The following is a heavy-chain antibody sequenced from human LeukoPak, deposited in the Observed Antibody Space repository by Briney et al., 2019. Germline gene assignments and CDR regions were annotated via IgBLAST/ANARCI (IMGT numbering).Heavy chain of an antibody. V-gene: IGHV3-21*05. Sequence: GGSLRLSCAASGFTFSSYSMNWVRQAPGKGLEWVSCRFTISRDNAKNSLYLQMNSLRAEDTAVFYCARLPAYCSTTSCYVDYWGQGTLVTVSS. CDR3: ARLPAYCSTTSCYVDY. J-gene: IGHJ4*02. CDR1: GFTFSSYS. D-gene: IGHD2-2*01.